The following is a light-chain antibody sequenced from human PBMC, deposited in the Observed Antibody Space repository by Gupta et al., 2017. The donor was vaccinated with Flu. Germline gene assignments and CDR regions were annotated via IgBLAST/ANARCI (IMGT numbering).Light chain of an antibody. J-gene: IGLJ1*01. CDR1: SSNIGNNY. CDR2: END. V-gene: IGLV1-51*02. CDR3: GTCDSSLTTAV. Sequence: SVLTHPPSVSAAPGEKVTISCSGSSSNIGNNYVSWYQQLPGTAPKLLIFENDRRPSGIPDRFPGSKSGTSATLGISGLQTGDEADYYCGTCDSSLTTAVFGTGTKVTVL.